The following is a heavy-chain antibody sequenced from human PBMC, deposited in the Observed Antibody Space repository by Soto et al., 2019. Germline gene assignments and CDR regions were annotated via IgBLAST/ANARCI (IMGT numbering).Heavy chain of an antibody. V-gene: IGHV1-8*01. J-gene: IGHJ3*02. Sequence: QVQLVQSGAEVKKPGASVKVSCKASGYTFTSYDINWVRQATGQGLEWMGWMNPNSGNTGYAQKFQGRVTMTRNTSISTAYMELSSLRSEDTAVYYCARQIAAAGNDAFDIWGQGTMVTVSS. CDR2: MNPNSGNT. CDR3: ARQIAAAGNDAFDI. CDR1: GYTFTSYD. D-gene: IGHD6-13*01.